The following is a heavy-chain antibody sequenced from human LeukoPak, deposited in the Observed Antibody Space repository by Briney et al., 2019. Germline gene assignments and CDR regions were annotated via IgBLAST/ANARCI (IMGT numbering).Heavy chain of an antibody. CDR3: AQAYRTTTGCDP. Sequence: ASVKVSCKASGNTFTTYGFNWVRQATGQGLEWMGWVNPQSGNSGSAQKFQDRVTMTANTSISTAYLELSGLRFEDTGVYYCAQAYRTTTGCDPWGQGTLVTVSS. D-gene: IGHD4-17*01. CDR2: VNPQSGNS. J-gene: IGHJ5*02. V-gene: IGHV1-8*01. CDR1: GNTFTTYG.